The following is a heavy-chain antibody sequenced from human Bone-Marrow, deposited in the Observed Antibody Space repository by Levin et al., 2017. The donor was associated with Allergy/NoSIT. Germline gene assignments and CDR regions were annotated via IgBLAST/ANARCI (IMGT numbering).Heavy chain of an antibody. CDR1: GFTFSSYW. D-gene: IGHD2-15*01. CDR3: AREVVGAISPLYYFDY. Sequence: PGGSLRLSCAASGFTFSSYWMHWVRQAPGKGLVWVSRINSDGSSTSYADSVKGRFTISRDNAKNTLYLQMNSLRAEDTAVYYCAREVVGAISPLYYFDYWGQGTLVTVSS. V-gene: IGHV3-74*01. J-gene: IGHJ4*02. CDR2: INSDGSST.